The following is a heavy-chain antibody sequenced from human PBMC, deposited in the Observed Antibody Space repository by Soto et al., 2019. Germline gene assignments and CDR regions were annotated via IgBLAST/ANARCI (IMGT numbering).Heavy chain of an antibody. CDR1: GYTFSRYG. CDR2: VSGYNGDT. CDR3: AKNGQPPYYYYGMDV. V-gene: IGHV1-18*01. Sequence: QGQLVQSGPEVKKPGASVKVSCKASGYTFSRYGISWVRQAPGQGLEWMGWVSGYNGDTKYAQKVQGRVTMTIDTSTYTAYMEWRSLTSDATAKYYCAKNGQPPYYYYGMDVWGQGTTVTVSS. J-gene: IGHJ6*02.